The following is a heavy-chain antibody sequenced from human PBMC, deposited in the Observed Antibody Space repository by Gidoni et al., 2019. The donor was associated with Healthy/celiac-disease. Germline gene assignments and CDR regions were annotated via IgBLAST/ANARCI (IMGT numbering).Heavy chain of an antibody. V-gene: IGHV1-46*01. CDR3: AIAPLVRAPFDY. CDR2: INPSGGST. Sequence: QVQLVQSGAELKKPGASVKVSCKASGYTFTSYYMHWVRQAPGQGLEWMGLINPSGGSTSYSQKFQARVTMTRDTSTSTVYMELSSLRSEDTAVYYCAIAPLVRAPFDYLGQVTLVTVSS. CDR1: GYTFTSYY. J-gene: IGHJ4*02. D-gene: IGHD2-8*01.